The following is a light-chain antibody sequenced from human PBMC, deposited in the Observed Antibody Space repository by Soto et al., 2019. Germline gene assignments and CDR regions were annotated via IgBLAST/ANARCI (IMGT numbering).Light chain of an antibody. CDR3: SSYTTSSPLGV. J-gene: IGLJ1*01. CDR2: DVS. CDR1: SSDVGGYEY. V-gene: IGLV2-14*03. Sequence: QSALTQPASVSGSPGQSITISCPGTSSDVGGYEYVSWYQQHPGKAPKRIIYDVSDRPPGVSTRFSGSKSGNTASLAISGLQAEDEADYYCSSYTTSSPLGVFGTGTKVTVL.